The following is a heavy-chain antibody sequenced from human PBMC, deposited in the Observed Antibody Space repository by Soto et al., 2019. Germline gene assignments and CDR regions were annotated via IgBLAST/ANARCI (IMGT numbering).Heavy chain of an antibody. J-gene: IGHJ3*02. CDR3: VSHEAPLTKYDYVWGSYRYTGAFDI. CDR2: ISSNGGST. Sequence: GGSLRLSCSASGFTFSSYAMHWVRQAPGKGLEYVSAISSNGGSTYYADSVKGRFTISRDNSKNTLYLQMSSLRAEDTAVYYCVSHEAPLTKYDYVWGSYRYTGAFDIWGQGTMVTVSS. D-gene: IGHD3-16*02. V-gene: IGHV3-64D*08. CDR1: GFTFSSYA.